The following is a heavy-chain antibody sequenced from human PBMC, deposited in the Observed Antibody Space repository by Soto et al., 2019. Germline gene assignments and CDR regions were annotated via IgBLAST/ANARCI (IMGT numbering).Heavy chain of an antibody. J-gene: IGHJ4*02. D-gene: IGHD3-22*01. CDR3: ARGSYDSSGYYLYFFDY. CDR1: GGTFSSYA. CDR2: IIPIFGTA. Sequence: SVKVSCKASGGTFSSYAISWVRQAPGQGLEWMGGIIPIFGTANYAQKFQGRVTITADKSTSTAYMELSSLRSEDTAVYYCARGSYDSSGYYLYFFDYWGQGTLVTVSS. V-gene: IGHV1-69*06.